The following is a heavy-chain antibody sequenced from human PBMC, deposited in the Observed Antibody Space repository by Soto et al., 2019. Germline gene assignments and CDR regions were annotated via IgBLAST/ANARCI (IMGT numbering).Heavy chain of an antibody. CDR2: ISYDGSNK. CDR1: GFTFSSYA. CDR3: ARDPYYGSGSYYNSWGFDY. V-gene: IGHV3-30-3*01. Sequence: QVQLVESGGGVVQPGRSLRLSCAASGFTFSSYAMHWVRQAPGKGLEWVAVISYDGSNKYYADSVKGRFTISRDNSKNTLYLQMNSLRAEDTAVYYCARDPYYGSGSYYNSWGFDYWGQGTLVTVSS. D-gene: IGHD3-10*01. J-gene: IGHJ4*02.